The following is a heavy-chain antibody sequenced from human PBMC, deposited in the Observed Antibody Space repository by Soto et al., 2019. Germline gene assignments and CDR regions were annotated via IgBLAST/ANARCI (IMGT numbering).Heavy chain of an antibody. Sequence: QLQLQESGPGLVKPSETLSLTCTVSGDPISITSYYWGWVRQPPGKGLEWIGSIHYSGSTHYNPSLQSRVTISGDASKKQFSLKLRSVTAADTAVYYCASTKDETLYFDYWGQGTLVTVSS. CDR3: ASTKDETLYFDY. V-gene: IGHV4-39*01. CDR2: IHYSGST. D-gene: IGHD2-15*01. CDR1: GDPISITSYY. J-gene: IGHJ4*02.